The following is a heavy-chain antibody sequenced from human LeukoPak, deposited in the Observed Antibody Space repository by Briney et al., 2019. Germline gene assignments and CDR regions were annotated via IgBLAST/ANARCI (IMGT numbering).Heavy chain of an antibody. V-gene: IGHV4-34*01. CDR3: AGGGGRRVTYDSGGYYPKYFQH. J-gene: IGHJ1*01. CDR2: INHSGST. D-gene: IGHD3-22*01. CDR1: GGSFSGYY. Sequence: SETLSLTCALYGGSFSGYYWSWIRQPPGKGLEWIGEINHSGSTNYNPSLKSRVTISVDTSKNQFSLKLSSVTAADTAVYYCAGGGGRRVTYDSGGYYPKYFQHWGRGPLVTVP.